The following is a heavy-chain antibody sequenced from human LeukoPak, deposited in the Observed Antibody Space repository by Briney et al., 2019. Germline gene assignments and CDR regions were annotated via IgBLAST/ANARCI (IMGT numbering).Heavy chain of an antibody. Sequence: GGSLRLSCAASGFIFDDYAMHWVRQAPGKGLEWVSGITWNSGTIGYADSVKGRFTISRDNAKNSLYLQMNSLRPEDTALYFCAKGYYDSSGGSFDYWGQGTLVTVSS. D-gene: IGHD3-22*01. CDR3: AKGYYDSSGGSFDY. V-gene: IGHV3-9*01. CDR2: ITWNSGTI. CDR1: GFIFDDYA. J-gene: IGHJ4*02.